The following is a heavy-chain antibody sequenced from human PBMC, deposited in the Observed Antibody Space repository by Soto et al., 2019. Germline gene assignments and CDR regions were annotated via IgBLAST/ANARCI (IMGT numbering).Heavy chain of an antibody. D-gene: IGHD1-7*01. J-gene: IGHJ4*02. Sequence: QVRLMQSGPEVRRPGASVTVSCKASGYTFTHYFIHWVRRAPGQGLEWMGYINPKSGDTHYSQTFRGRVSMTRDTSTDTVNMGLSSLKSDDTAVYFCARVPGHKNSRGDFWGQGTPITVSS. CDR1: GYTFTHYF. CDR2: INPKSGDT. V-gene: IGHV1-2*02. CDR3: ARVPGHKNSRGDF.